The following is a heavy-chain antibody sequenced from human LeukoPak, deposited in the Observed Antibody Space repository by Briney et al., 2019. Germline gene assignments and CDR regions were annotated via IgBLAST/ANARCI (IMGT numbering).Heavy chain of an antibody. V-gene: IGHV1-69*05. D-gene: IGHD3-3*01. CDR3: ARRLAWSGYLDY. Sequence: ASVKVSCKASGGTFSSYAISWVRQAPGQGLEWMGGIIPIFGTANYAQKFRGRVTITTDESTSTAYMELSSLRSEDTAVYYCARRLAWSGYLDYWGQGTLVTVSS. J-gene: IGHJ4*02. CDR1: GGTFSSYA. CDR2: IIPIFGTA.